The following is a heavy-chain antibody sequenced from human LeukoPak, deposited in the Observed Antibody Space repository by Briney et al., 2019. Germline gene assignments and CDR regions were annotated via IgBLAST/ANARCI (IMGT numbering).Heavy chain of an antibody. CDR3: AREKSAVDY. CDR1: GYTFTSYD. V-gene: IGHV1-18*04. CDR2: ISAYNGNT. J-gene: IGHJ4*02. Sequence: ASVKLSCTASGYTFTSYDISCVRQDPGQRLEWMGWISAYNGNTNYAQKLQGRVTMTTDTSTSTAYMELRSLRSDDTAVYYCAREKSAVDYWGQGTLVTVSS.